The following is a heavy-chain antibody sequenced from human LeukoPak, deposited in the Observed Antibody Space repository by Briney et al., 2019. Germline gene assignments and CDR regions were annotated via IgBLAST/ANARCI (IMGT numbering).Heavy chain of an antibody. Sequence: TGGSLRLSCAASGFTFSSYWMSWVRQAPGKGLEWVANIKQDGSEKYYVDSVKGRFTISRDNAKNSLYLQMNSLRAEDTAVNYCAREMWDIVVVPAALPDYWGQGTLVTVSS. CDR3: AREMWDIVVVPAALPDY. CDR2: IKQDGSEK. V-gene: IGHV3-7*01. CDR1: GFTFSSYW. J-gene: IGHJ4*02. D-gene: IGHD2-2*02.